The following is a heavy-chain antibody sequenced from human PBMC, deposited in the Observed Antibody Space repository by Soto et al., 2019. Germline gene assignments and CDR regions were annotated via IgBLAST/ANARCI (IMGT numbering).Heavy chain of an antibody. J-gene: IGHJ5*02. CDR1: GGSISSSSYY. V-gene: IGHV4-39*01. CDR2: IYYSGST. CDR3: VPVAESNTGRPLIDP. D-gene: IGHD6-19*01. Sequence: SETLSLTCTVSGGSISSSSYYWGWIRQPPGKGLEWIGSIYYSGSTYYNPSLKSRVTISVDTSKNQFSLKLSSVTAADTAVYYCVPVAESNTGRPLIDPWGQGTLVTVSS.